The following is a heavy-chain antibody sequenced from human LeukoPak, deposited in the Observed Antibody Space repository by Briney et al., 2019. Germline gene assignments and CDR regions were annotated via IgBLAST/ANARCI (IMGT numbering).Heavy chain of an antibody. D-gene: IGHD5-18*01. Sequence: GGSLRLSCAASGFTFSSYAMSWVRQAPGKGLEWVSAISSSSSYIYYADSVKGRFTISGDNAKNSLYLQMNSLRAEDTAVYYCARERVYSYDTMEFDYWGQGTLVTVSS. CDR1: GFTFSSYA. J-gene: IGHJ4*02. CDR2: ISSSSSYI. CDR3: ARERVYSYDTMEFDY. V-gene: IGHV3-21*04.